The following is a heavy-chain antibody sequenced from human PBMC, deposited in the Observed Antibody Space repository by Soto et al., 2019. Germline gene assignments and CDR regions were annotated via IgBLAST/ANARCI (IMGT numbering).Heavy chain of an antibody. CDR2: INPNSGGT. Sequence: GASVKVSCKASGYTCTGYYMHWVRQAPGQGLEWMGWINPNSGGTNYAQKFQGRVTMTRDTSISTAYMELSRLRSDDTAVYYCARVRSRYCYDSTGYLDSFDIRDQGTMVTV. V-gene: IGHV1-2*02. CDR1: GYTCTGYY. D-gene: IGHD3-22*01. J-gene: IGHJ3*02. CDR3: ARVRSRYCYDSTGYLDSFDI.